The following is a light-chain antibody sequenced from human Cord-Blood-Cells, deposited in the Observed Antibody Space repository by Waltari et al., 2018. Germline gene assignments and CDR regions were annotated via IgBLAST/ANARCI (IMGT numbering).Light chain of an antibody. V-gene: IGLV2-11*01. Sequence: QSALTQPRSVSGSPGQSVTISCTGTSSDVGGYNYVSWYQQHPGKAPKLMIYDVSKRPSWVPDRFSGSKSGNTASLTISGLQAEDEADYYCCSYAGSYTSSNYVFGTGTKVTVL. CDR1: SSDVGGYNY. CDR2: DVS. J-gene: IGLJ1*01. CDR3: CSYAGSYTSSNYV.